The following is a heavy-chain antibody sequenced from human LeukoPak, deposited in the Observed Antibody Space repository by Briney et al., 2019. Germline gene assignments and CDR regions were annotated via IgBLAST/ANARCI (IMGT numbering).Heavy chain of an antibody. CDR3: ARDGVSSSWMLDAFDI. Sequence: ASVTVSCKSSGYTFTCYYKHLVRQAPGQGLERMGRTNPNGGGTSYAQTLQGRFTMTRDTSISIAYMELSRLRSDDAAVYYCARDGVSSSWMLDAFDIWGQGTMVTVSS. CDR1: GYTFTCYY. CDR2: TNPNGGGT. D-gene: IGHD6-13*01. J-gene: IGHJ3*02. V-gene: IGHV1-2*06.